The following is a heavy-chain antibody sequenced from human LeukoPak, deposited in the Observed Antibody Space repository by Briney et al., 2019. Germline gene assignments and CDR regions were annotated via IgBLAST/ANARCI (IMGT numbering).Heavy chain of an antibody. V-gene: IGHV4-38-2*02. Sequence: PSETLSLTCTVSGYSISSGYYWGWMRQPPGKGLEWIGSIYQSETAHYNPSLKSRVTISVDTSKNQFSLKLRSVMAADTAVYYCARDINSSSSEDYWGQGTLVTVSS. D-gene: IGHD6-6*01. J-gene: IGHJ4*02. CDR2: IYQSETA. CDR1: GYSISSGYY. CDR3: ARDINSSSSEDY.